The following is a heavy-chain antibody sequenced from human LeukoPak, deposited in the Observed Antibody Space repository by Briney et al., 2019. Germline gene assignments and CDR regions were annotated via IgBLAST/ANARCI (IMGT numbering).Heavy chain of an antibody. CDR3: ARSYYDILTGYSPTYYYYYYMDV. V-gene: IGHV1-69*05. CDR2: IIPIFGTA. CDR1: GGTFSSYA. Sequence: GASVKVSCKASGGTFSSYAISRVRQAPGQGLEWMGGIIPIFGTANYAQKFQGRVTITTDESTSTAYMELSSLRSEDTAVYYCARSYYDILTGYSPTYYYYYYMDVWGKGTTVTVSS. D-gene: IGHD3-9*01. J-gene: IGHJ6*03.